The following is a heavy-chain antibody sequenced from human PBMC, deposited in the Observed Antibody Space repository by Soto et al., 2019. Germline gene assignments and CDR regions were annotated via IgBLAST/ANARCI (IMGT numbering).Heavy chain of an antibody. D-gene: IGHD3-3*01. CDR3: ARGTVTVLRFLEWLGYGMDV. J-gene: IGHJ6*02. CDR1: GGSISSGGYY. V-gene: IGHV4-31*03. CDR2: IYYSGST. Sequence: QVQLQESGPGLVKPSQTLSLTCTVSGGSISSGGYYWSWIRQHPGKGLEWIGYIYYSGSTYYNPSLKRRVTISVDTSKNQFSLKLSSVTAADTAVYYCARGTVTVLRFLEWLGYGMDVWGQGTTVTVSS.